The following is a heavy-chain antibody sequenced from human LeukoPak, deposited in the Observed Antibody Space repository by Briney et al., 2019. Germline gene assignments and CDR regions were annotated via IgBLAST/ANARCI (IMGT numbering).Heavy chain of an antibody. J-gene: IGHJ4*02. CDR1: GFTFSRYA. CDR2: ISGSGGGT. D-gene: IGHD4-17*01. CDR3: AKDARKGTVTTRFFDY. Sequence: GGSLRLSCSASGFTFSRYAMSWVRQTPGKGLEWVSGISGSGGGTYYADSVRGRFTISRDNSKNTMSLQMNSLRAEDTAIYYCAKDARKGTVTTRFFDYWGQGTLVTVSS. V-gene: IGHV3-23*01.